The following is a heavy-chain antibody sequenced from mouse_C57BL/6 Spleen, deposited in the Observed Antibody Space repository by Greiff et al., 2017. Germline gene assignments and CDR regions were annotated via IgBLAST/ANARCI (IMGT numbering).Heavy chain of an antibody. D-gene: IGHD2-4*01. CDR2: IGPEAGGT. V-gene: IGHV1-15*01. Sequence: VQLQQSGAGLVRPGASVTLSCKASGFTFTDYEMPWVQQTPVHGLEWIGAIGPEAGGTAYNEKFKGQAILTADKSSSTAYMELRSLTSEDSAVYYCARSNDDNDGMDYWGQGTTVTVSS. CDR1: GFTFTDYE. CDR3: ARSNDDNDGMDY. J-gene: IGHJ4*01.